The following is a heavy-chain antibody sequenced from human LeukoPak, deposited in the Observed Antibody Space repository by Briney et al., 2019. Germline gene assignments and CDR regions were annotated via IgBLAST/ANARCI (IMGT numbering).Heavy chain of an antibody. CDR1: GGSISSYY. J-gene: IGHJ4*02. Sequence: SETLSLTCTVSGGSISSYYWGWSRQPPGKGLEWIGYIFNSGSTNYNPSLKSRVTITLDTSKNQFSLKLSSVTAADTALYYCARVQGMGGYYLTDYWGQGTLVTVSS. CDR2: IFNSGST. D-gene: IGHD3-22*01. V-gene: IGHV4-59*01. CDR3: ARVQGMGGYYLTDY.